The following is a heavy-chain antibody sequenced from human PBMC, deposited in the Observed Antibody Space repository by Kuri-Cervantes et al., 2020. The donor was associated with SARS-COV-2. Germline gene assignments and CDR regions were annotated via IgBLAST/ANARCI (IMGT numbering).Heavy chain of an antibody. CDR1: GFTFSNAW. CDR2: IKSKTDGGTT. D-gene: IGHD3-22*01. J-gene: IGHJ4*02. CDR3: ARPVDSSGYGRPDY. V-gene: IGHV3-15*07. Sequence: GESLKISCAASGFTFSNAWMNWVRQAPGKGLEWVGRIKSKTDGGTTDYAAPVKGRFTISRDDSKNTLYLQMNSLRAEDTAVYYCARPVDSSGYGRPDYWGQGTLVTVSS.